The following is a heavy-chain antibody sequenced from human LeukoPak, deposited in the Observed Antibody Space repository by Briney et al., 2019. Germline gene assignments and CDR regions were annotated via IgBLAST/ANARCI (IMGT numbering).Heavy chain of an antibody. CDR3: ARSIIIVPNTSYYYYYMDV. CDR1: GYTFTSHA. J-gene: IGHJ6*02. V-gene: IGHV1-3*01. D-gene: IGHD2/OR15-2a*01. CDR2: INGATGNT. Sequence: PGRSLRLSCAASGYTFTSHALHWVRQAPGESLEWMAWINGATGNTEYSQKFQARVTITRDTSASTVYMELSSLRSEDTAVYYCARSIIIVPNTSYYYYYMDVWGQGTTVTVSS.